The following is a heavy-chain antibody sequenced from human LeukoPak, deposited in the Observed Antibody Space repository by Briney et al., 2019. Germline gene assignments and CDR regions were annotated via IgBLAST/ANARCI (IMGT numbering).Heavy chain of an antibody. CDR3: ARSKSMVAAAGTAYYYYYYMDV. J-gene: IGHJ6*03. V-gene: IGHV4-4*07. Sequence: SETLSLTCTVSGGSISSYYWSWIRQPAGKGLEWIGRIYTSGSTNYNPSLKSRVTISVDTSKNQFSLKLSSVTAADTAVYYCARSKSMVAAAGTAYYYYYYMDVWGKGITVTISS. CDR1: GGSISSYY. CDR2: IYTSGST. D-gene: IGHD6-13*01.